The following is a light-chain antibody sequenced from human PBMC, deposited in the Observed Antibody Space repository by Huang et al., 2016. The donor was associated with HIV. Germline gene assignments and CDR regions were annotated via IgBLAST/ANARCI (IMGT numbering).Light chain of an antibody. CDR2: GTS. J-gene: IGKJ4*01. CDR3: QQYGTSPPSLT. CDR1: QSVSGTY. Sequence: EIVLTQSPGTLSLSPGGRATLSCRASQSVSGTYLAWYQQKPGHAPRLLIYGTSIRATGSPDRFSGSGSATDFTLTISILEPEDFAVYYCQQYGTSPPSLTFGGGTKVEIK. V-gene: IGKV3-20*01.